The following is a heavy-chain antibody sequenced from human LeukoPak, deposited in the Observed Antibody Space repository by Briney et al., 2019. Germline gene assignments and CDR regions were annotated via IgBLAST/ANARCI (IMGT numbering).Heavy chain of an antibody. CDR1: GFTFSSYG. V-gene: IGHV3-30*18. CDR3: AKDLSVVRQWLVLGDY. CDR2: ISYDGSNK. J-gene: IGHJ4*02. D-gene: IGHD6-19*01. Sequence: GRSLRLSCAASGFTFSSYGMHWVRQAPGKGLEWVAVISYDGSNKYYADSVKGRFTISRDNSKNTLYLQMSSLRAEDTAVYYCAKDLSVVRQWLVLGDYWGQGTLVTVSS.